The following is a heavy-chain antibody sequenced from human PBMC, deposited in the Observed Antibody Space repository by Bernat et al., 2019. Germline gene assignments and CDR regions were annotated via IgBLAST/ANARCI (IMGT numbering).Heavy chain of an antibody. V-gene: IGHV3-21*01. CDR1: GFTFSSYS. D-gene: IGHD6-6*01. CDR3: ARDGRPYSSSSRERDY. Sequence: EVQLVESGGGLVKPGGSLRLSCAASGFTFSSYSMNWVRQAPGKGLEWVSSISSSSSYIYYADSVKGRFTISRDNAKNSLYLQMNSLRAEDTAMYYCARDGRPYSSSSRERDYWGQGTLVTVSS. J-gene: IGHJ4*02. CDR2: ISSSSSYI.